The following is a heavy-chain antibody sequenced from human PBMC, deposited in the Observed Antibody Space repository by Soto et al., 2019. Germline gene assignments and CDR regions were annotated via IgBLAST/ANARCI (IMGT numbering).Heavy chain of an antibody. J-gene: IGHJ6*03. CDR2: ISAYNGNT. CDR1: GYTFTSYG. V-gene: IGHV1-18*01. Sequence: GASVKVSCKASGYTFTSYGISWVRQAPGQGLGWMGWISAYNGNTNYAQRLQGRVTMTTDTSTSTAYMELRSLRSDDTAVYYCASPGYCSGGSCYSSPMDVWGKGTTVTVSS. D-gene: IGHD2-15*01. CDR3: ASPGYCSGGSCYSSPMDV.